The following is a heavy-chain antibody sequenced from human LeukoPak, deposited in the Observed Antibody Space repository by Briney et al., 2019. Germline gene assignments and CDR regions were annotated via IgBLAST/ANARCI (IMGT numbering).Heavy chain of an antibody. CDR2: ISSSSSYI. CDR1: GFTFSTYA. D-gene: IGHD6-13*01. Sequence: SGGSLRLSCAASGFTFSTYAMSWVRQAPGKGLEWVSSISSSSSYIYYADSVKGRFTISRDNAKNSLYLQMNSLRAEDTAVYYCARDFIAAAGTAVGDYWGQGTLVTVSS. J-gene: IGHJ4*02. CDR3: ARDFIAAAGTAVGDY. V-gene: IGHV3-21*01.